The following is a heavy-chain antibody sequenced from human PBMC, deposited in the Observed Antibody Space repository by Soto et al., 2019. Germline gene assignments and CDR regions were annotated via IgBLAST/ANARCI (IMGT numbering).Heavy chain of an antibody. V-gene: IGHV1-18*01. CDR2: TNSNKGKT. CDR1: GYSFTTYG. J-gene: IGHJ4*02. CDR3: ARTSVAQSEDYFDY. D-gene: IGHD5-12*01. Sequence: ASVKVSCKTSGYSFTTYGISWVRQAPGQGLERKGRTNSNKGKTKYAQKFQGRVTMTTDKSTNTVHMELRSLRSGDTAVFYCARTSVAQSEDYFDYWGQGTLVTVSS.